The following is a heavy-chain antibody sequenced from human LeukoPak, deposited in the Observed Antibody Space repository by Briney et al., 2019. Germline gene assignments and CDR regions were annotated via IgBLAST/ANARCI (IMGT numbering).Heavy chain of an antibody. V-gene: IGHV4-59*01. Sequence: SETLSHTCTVSGGSITSYYWSWIRQPPGKGLEWIGYISYIGSTNYNPSRTSRVTISVDTSKNQFSLKLSSVTAADTAVYYCARASSGYSWFDYWGQGTLVTVSS. J-gene: IGHJ4*02. D-gene: IGHD3-22*01. CDR1: GGSITSYY. CDR3: ARASSGYSWFDY. CDR2: ISYIGST.